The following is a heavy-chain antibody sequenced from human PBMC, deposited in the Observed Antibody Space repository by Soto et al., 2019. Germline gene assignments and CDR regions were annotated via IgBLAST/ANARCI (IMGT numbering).Heavy chain of an antibody. V-gene: IGHV1-18*01. Sequence: QVQLVQSGAEVKKPGASVKVSCKASGYTFTSYGISWVRQAPGQGLEWMGWISAYNGNTNYAQKLQGRVTMTTDTSTSTAYMELRSLRSDDTAVYYCARDLDYDFRSGQDYYFDYWGQGTLVTVSS. CDR1: GYTFTSYG. CDR2: ISAYNGNT. D-gene: IGHD3-3*01. CDR3: ARDLDYDFRSGQDYYFDY. J-gene: IGHJ4*02.